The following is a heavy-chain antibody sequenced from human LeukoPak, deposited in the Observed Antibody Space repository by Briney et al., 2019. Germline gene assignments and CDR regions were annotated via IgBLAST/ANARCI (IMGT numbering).Heavy chain of an antibody. CDR3: ARQMRSIRAFDI. CDR2: IYPGDSDA. J-gene: IGHJ3*02. CDR1: GYSLTSYW. D-gene: IGHD6-6*01. V-gene: IGHV5-51*01. Sequence: GESLKIFCKGSGYSLTSYWIGWVRQMPGKGLEWMGIIYPGDSDARYSPSFQGQVTISTDKSIRTAYLQWSSLKASDAAMYYCARQMRSIRAFDIWGQGTMVTVSS.